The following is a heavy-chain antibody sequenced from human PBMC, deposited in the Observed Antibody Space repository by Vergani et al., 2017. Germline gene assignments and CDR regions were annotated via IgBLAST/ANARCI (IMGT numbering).Heavy chain of an antibody. D-gene: IGHD3-3*01. CDR1: GFTFSSYW. V-gene: IGHV3-7*01. CDR3: ARVEGSITIFGVVPHNMDV. J-gene: IGHJ6*03. CDR2: IKQDGSEK. Sequence: EVQLVESGGGLVQPGGSLRLSCAASGFTFSSYWMSWVRQAPGKGLEWVANIKQDGSEKYYVDSVKGRFTISRDNAKNSLYLQMNSLRAEDTAVYYCARVEGSITIFGVVPHNMDVWGKGP.